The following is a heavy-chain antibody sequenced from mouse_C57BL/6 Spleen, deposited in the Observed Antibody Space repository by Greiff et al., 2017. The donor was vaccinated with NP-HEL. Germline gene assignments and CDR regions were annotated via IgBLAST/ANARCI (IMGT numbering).Heavy chain of an antibody. J-gene: IGHJ3*01. Sequence: QVQLKQPGAELVMPGASVKLSCKASGYTFTSYWMHWVKQRPGQGLEWIGEIDPSDSYTNYNQKFKGKSTLTVDKSSSTAYMQLSSLTSEDSAVYYCAAHYYGSSSWFAYWGQGTLVTVSA. CDR2: IDPSDSYT. D-gene: IGHD1-1*01. CDR3: AAHYYGSSSWFAY. V-gene: IGHV1-69*01. CDR1: GYTFTSYW.